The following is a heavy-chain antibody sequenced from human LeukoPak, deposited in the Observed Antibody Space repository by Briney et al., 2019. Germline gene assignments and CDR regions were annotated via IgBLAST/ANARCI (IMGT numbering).Heavy chain of an antibody. V-gene: IGHV4-59*01. Sequence: SETLSLTCTVSGGSISSYYWSWIRQPPGKGLEWIGYIYYSGSPNYNPSLKSRVTISVDTSRTQFSLKLSSVTAADTAVYYCAREYSGSYNYWGQGTLVTVSS. J-gene: IGHJ4*02. D-gene: IGHD1-26*01. CDR3: AREYSGSYNY. CDR1: GGSISSYY. CDR2: IYYSGSP.